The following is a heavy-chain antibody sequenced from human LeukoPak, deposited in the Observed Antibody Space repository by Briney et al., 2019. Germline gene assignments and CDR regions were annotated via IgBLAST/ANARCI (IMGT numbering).Heavy chain of an antibody. CDR3: ARDPIPKIEYYFDY. CDR1: GFTFDDYG. CDR2: INWNGGCT. V-gene: IGHV3-20*04. Sequence: PGGSLRLSCAASGFTFDDYGMSGVRQAPGKGLEWVSVINWNGGCTGYADSVQGRFTISRDNAKNSLYLQMNSLRAEDTALYYWARDPIPKIEYYFDYWGQGTLVTVSS. J-gene: IGHJ4*02. D-gene: IGHD2-21*01.